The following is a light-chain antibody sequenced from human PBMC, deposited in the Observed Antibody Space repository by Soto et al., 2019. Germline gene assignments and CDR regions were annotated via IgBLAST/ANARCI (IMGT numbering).Light chain of an antibody. CDR3: QQYNSFSAGT. J-gene: IGKJ1*01. CDR2: KAS. CDR1: QSISSW. Sequence: DIQMTQSPSPLSASVGDRVTITCRASQSISSWLAWYQQRPGKAPKLLIYKASNLEDGVPSRFSGSGSGTDFTLTISSLQPDDFATYYCQQYNSFSAGTFGQGTQVEV. V-gene: IGKV1-5*03.